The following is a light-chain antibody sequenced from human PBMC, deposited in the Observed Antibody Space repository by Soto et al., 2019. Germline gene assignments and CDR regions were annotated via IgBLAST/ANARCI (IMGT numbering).Light chain of an antibody. CDR2: NNN. J-gene: IGLJ2*01. Sequence: QSVLTQPPSASGTPGQRVTISCSGSSSNIGSNTVNWYQQLPGTAPKLLIYNNNHRPSGVPDRFSGSKSGTSASLAIIGLPSEDEADYDCAAWDDSLNGVVFGGGTKVTVL. CDR1: SSNIGSNT. CDR3: AAWDDSLNGVV. V-gene: IGLV1-44*01.